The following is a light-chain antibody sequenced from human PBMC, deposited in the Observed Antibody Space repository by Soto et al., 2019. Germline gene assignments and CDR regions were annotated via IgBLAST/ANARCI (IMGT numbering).Light chain of an antibody. Sequence: DIQMTQSPSSVSASVGDRVTITCRASQGISSWIAWYQQKPGKAPKLLIYAASSLQSGVPSRFSGSGSGTDFPLTISSLPPEDFATYYCQQANSFPTFGQGTRLEIK. CDR2: AAS. CDR3: QQANSFPT. V-gene: IGKV1-12*01. CDR1: QGISSW. J-gene: IGKJ5*01.